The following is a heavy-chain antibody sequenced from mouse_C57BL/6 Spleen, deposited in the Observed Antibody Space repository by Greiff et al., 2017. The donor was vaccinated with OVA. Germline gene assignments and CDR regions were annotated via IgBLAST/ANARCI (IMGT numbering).Heavy chain of an antibody. J-gene: IGHJ1*03. V-gene: IGHV1-55*01. Sequence: QVQLQQPGAELVKPGASVKMSCKASGYTFTSYWITWVKQRPGQGLEWIGDIYPGSGSTNYNEKFKSKATLTVDTASSTAYMQLSSLTSEDSAVYYCARGTVGTGWYFDVWGTGTTVTVSS. CDR2: IYPGSGST. CDR1: GYTFTSYW. CDR3: ARGTVGTGWYFDV. D-gene: IGHD4-1*01.